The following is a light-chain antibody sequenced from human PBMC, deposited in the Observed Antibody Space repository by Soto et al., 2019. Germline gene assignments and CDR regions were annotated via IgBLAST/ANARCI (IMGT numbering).Light chain of an antibody. CDR1: QAISSY. CDR2: AAS. Sequence: DIQLTQAPSFLSASAGYRFSITCRASQAISSYLAWYQQKPGRAPKLLIYAASTLQSGVPSRFSGSGSGTEFTLTITSLQPEDFATYYCQQLNSFPITFGQGTRLEIK. J-gene: IGKJ5*01. CDR3: QQLNSFPIT. V-gene: IGKV1-9*01.